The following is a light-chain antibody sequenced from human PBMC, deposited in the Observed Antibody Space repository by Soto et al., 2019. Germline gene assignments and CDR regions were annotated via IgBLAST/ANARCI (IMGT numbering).Light chain of an antibody. V-gene: IGLV2-11*01. Sequence: QSALTQPRSVSGSPGQSVTISCTGTSSDVGGYNYVSWYQQHPGKAPKLMIYDASKRPSGVPDRFSGSKSGNTASLTISGLQAEDEADYYCSSYAGSYTYVVFGGGTQLTVL. CDR2: DAS. CDR1: SSDVGGYNY. CDR3: SSYAGSYTYVV. J-gene: IGLJ2*01.